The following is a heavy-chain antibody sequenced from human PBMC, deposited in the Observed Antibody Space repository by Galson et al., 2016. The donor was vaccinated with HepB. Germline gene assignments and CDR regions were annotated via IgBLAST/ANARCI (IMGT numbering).Heavy chain of an antibody. CDR2: ISGSGYII. V-gene: IGHV3-48*02. D-gene: IGHD5-12*01. CDR1: GFTFNSHK. CDR3: AREGAYSGNDFGGGFDF. J-gene: IGHJ4*02. Sequence: SLRPSCAASGFTFNSHKMQWVRQAPGKGLEWLSDISGSGYIIQYADSVKGRFTTSRDNAKNSLFLQMNSLRDEDTAVYYCAREGAYSGNDFGGGFDFWGQGTLVTVSS.